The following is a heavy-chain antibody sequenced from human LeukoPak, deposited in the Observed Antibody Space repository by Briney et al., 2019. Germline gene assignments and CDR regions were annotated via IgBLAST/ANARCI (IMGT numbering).Heavy chain of an antibody. CDR2: IYHSGNT. CDR3: AREEMPGKFDY. J-gene: IGHJ4*02. Sequence: SETLSLTCSVSAYSISSGYYWGWIRQPPGNGLEWIGEIYHSGNTNYNSSLKSRVAISLGKSSNQFSLRLMSVTAADTAMYFCAREEMPGKFDYWGQGILVTVSS. V-gene: IGHV4-38-2*02. CDR1: AYSISSGYY. D-gene: IGHD1-26*01.